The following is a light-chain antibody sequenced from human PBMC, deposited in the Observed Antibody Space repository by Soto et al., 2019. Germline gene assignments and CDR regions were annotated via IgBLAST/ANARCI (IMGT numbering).Light chain of an antibody. J-gene: IGKJ1*01. Sequence: EIVMTQSPATLSVSPGERATLSCRARQSVSSNLAWYQQKPGQAPRLLIYGASTRTTGIPARFSGSGSGTEFTLTIRSLQSEDFAVYYCQQYNNWPPRGTFGQGTKVEIK. CDR2: GAS. CDR1: QSVSSN. CDR3: QQYNNWPPRGT. V-gene: IGKV3-15*01.